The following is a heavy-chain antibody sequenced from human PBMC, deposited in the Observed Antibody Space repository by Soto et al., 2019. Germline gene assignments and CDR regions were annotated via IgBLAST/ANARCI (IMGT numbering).Heavy chain of an antibody. D-gene: IGHD1-1*01. CDR3: ANLRGMAHATQACYGMDV. CDR2: ISGSGGST. V-gene: IGHV3-23*01. Sequence: GGSLRLSCAASGFTFSSYAMSWVRQAPGKGLEWVSAISGSGGSTYYADSVKGRFTISRDNSKNTLYLQMNSLRAEDTAVYYCANLRGMAHATQACYGMDVWGKGTTVTVSS. J-gene: IGHJ6*04. CDR1: GFTFSSYA.